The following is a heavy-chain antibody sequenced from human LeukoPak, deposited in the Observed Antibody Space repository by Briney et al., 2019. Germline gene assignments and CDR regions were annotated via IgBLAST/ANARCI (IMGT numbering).Heavy chain of an antibody. V-gene: IGHV4-61*05. CDR2: IYYSGST. D-gene: IGHD6-13*01. CDR3: ARVEYSSSWPYYYYYMDV. CDR1: GSSIRSSSYY. Sequence: SETLSLTCTASGSSIRSSSYYGGWIRQPPGKGLEWTGYIYYSGSTNYNPSLKSRVTISVDTSKTQFSLKLSSVTAADTAVYYCARVEYSSSWPYYYYYMDVWGKGTTVTISS. J-gene: IGHJ6*03.